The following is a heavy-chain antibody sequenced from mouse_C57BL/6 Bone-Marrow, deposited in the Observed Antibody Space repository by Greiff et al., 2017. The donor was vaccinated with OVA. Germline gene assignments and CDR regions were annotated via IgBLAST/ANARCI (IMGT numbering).Heavy chain of an antibody. D-gene: IGHD1-1*01. CDR2: IWSGGST. J-gene: IGHJ4*01. CDR1: GFSLTSYG. V-gene: IGHV2-2*01. CDR3: ARNPNYYGGSYWYAMDY. Sequence: ESGPGLVQPSQSLSITCTVSGFSLTSYGVHWVRQSPGKGLEWLGVIWSGGSTDYNAAFISRLSISKDNSKSQVFFKMNRLQADDTAIYYCARNPNYYGGSYWYAMDYWGKGTSVTVSS.